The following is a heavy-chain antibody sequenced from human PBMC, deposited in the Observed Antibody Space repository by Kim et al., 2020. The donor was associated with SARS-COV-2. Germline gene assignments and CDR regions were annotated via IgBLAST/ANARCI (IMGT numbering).Heavy chain of an antibody. V-gene: IGHV4-34*01. CDR1: GGSFSGYY. CDR2: INHSGST. J-gene: IGHJ6*02. D-gene: IGHD3-22*01. Sequence: SETLSLTCAVYGGSFSGYYWSWIRQPPGKGLEWIGEINHSGSTNYNPSLKSRVTISVDTSKNQFSLKLSSVTAADTAVYYCARGPDYYDSSGYGFGMDVWGQGATVPVSS. CDR3: ARGPDYYDSSGYGFGMDV.